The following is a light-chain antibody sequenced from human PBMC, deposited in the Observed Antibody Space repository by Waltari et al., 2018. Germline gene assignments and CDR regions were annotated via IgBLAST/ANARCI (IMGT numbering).Light chain of an antibody. CDR1: QSLVHSDGKTY. V-gene: IGKV2-30*02. CDR2: KVS. CDR3: MQGTHWPPWT. J-gene: IGKJ1*01. Sequence: DVVMTQSPLSLSVTLGQPASISCKSSQSLVHSDGKTYLNWYQQRPGQSPRRLLYKVSNRDSVVPDRFSGSGSGTDFTLKISRVEAEDVGVYYCMQGTHWPPWTFGQGTKVEIK.